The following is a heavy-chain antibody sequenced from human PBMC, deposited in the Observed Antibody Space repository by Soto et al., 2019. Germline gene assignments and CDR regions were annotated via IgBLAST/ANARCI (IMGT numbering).Heavy chain of an antibody. V-gene: IGHV4-34*01. D-gene: IGHD3-10*01. CDR3: ARVPVRKYYGAGSYNNYYFGMDV. CDR1: GGSFNDDY. Sequence: SETLSLTCAVEGGSFNDDYWSWIRQPPGKRLEWKGEIYDSGSTKYNPSLESRVTISVDRSKNQFSLNLSSVTAADTAVYYFARVPVRKYYGAGSYNNYYFGMDVWGQGTTVTVS. J-gene: IGHJ6*02. CDR2: IYDSGST.